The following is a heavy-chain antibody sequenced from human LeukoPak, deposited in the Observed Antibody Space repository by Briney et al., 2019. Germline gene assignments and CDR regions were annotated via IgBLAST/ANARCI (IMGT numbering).Heavy chain of an antibody. D-gene: IGHD6-13*01. V-gene: IGHV3-7*03. CDR2: IRQDGDTK. CDR3: ARSLPYGTTWYGRSDF. Sequence: GGSLRLSCAASGFTFSTYWLTWVRQAPGKGLEWVANIRQDGDTKYYVDSVKGRFTISRDNAMNSLYLQMNSLRAEDTAIYYCARSLPYGTTWYGRSDFWGQGTLVTVSS. J-gene: IGHJ4*02. CDR1: GFTFSTYW.